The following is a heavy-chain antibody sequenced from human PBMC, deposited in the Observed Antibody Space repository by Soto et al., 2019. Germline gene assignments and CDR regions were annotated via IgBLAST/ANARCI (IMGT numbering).Heavy chain of an antibody. CDR2: FIPLFRPA. CDR3: ARDCGSTNCFDMDV. V-gene: IGHV1-69*06. D-gene: IGHD2-2*01. J-gene: IGHJ6*02. Sequence: QVQLVQSGAEVKKPGSSVKVSCKTSGGTFSSYTISWVRQAPGQGLEWMGGFIPLFRPATYAQKFQGRVTITADKSTNTAYMELSGLGFEYTAVYYCARDCGSTNCFDMDVWGQGTTVTVSS. CDR1: GGTFSSYT.